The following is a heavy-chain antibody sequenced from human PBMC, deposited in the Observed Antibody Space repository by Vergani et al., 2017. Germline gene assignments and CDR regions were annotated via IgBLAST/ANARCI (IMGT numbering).Heavy chain of an antibody. J-gene: IGHJ4*02. CDR1: GGSFSGYY. CDR3: ARGQVVVPAAVNFDY. Sequence: QVQLQQWCAGLLKPSETLSLTCAVYGGSFSGYYWSWIRQPPGKGLEWIGEINHSGSTNYNPSLKSRVTISVDTSKNQFSLKLSSVTAADTAVYYCARGQVVVPAAVNFDYWGQGTLVTVSS. CDR2: INHSGST. V-gene: IGHV4-34*01. D-gene: IGHD2-2*01.